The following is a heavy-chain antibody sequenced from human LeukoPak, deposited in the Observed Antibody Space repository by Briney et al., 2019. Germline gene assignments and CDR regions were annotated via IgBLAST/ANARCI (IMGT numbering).Heavy chain of an antibody. V-gene: IGHV3-30-3*01. Sequence: GGSLRLSCAASGFTFSSYAMHWVRQAPGKGLEWVAVISYDGSNKYYADSVKGRFTISRDNSKNTLYLQMNSLRAEDTAVYYCAREDEELQTWFDPWGQGTLVTVSS. J-gene: IGHJ5*02. D-gene: IGHD1-26*01. CDR2: ISYDGSNK. CDR3: AREDEELQTWFDP. CDR1: GFTFSSYA.